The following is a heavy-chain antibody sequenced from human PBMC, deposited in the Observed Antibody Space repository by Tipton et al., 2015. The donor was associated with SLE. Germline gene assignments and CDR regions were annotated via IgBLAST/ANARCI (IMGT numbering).Heavy chain of an antibody. V-gene: IGHV4-39*01. J-gene: IGHJ6*04. Sequence: TLSLTCTVSGGSVNSISYYWGWIRQPPGKGLEWIGNIYYSGSTYYSPSLKSRVTISVDTSKNQFSLKLCSVTAADTAVYYCARGYCSGGSCSALLDVWGKGTTVTVSS. CDR3: ARGYCSGGSCSALLDV. D-gene: IGHD2-15*01. CDR1: GGSVNSISYY. CDR2: IYYSGST.